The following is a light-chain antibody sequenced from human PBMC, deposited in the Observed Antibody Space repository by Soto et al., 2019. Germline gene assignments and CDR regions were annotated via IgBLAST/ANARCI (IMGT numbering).Light chain of an antibody. V-gene: IGLV1-47*01. J-gene: IGLJ3*02. CDR2: TNN. CDR1: SSNIGSNS. CDR3: ATWDDILSGVV. Sequence: SVLTQPPSASGTPGQRVTISCSGSSSNIGSNSVYWYQQLPKMAPKLLIYTNNQRPSGVPDRFSGSKSGISASLAISGLRSEDEADYYCATWDDILSGVVFGGGTKVTV.